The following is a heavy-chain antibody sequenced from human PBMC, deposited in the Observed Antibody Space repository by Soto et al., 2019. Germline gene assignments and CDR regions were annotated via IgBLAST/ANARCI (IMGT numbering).Heavy chain of an antibody. CDR2: ISYDGSNK. CDR1: GFTFSSYG. J-gene: IGHJ4*02. CDR3: AKDFTGGIATAGTVDY. Sequence: GGSLRLSCAASGFTFSSYGMHWVRQAPGKGLEWVAVISYDGSNKYYADSVKGRFTISRDNSKNTLYLQMNSLRAEDTALYYCAKDFTGGIATAGTVDYWGQGTLVTVPQ. V-gene: IGHV3-30*18. D-gene: IGHD6-13*01.